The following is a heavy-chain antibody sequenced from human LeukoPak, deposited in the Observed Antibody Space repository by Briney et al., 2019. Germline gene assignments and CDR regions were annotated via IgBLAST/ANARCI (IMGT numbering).Heavy chain of an antibody. CDR3: ARGQWPLYYFDY. J-gene: IGHJ4*02. Sequence: SETLSLTCTVSGGSISSYYWSWIRQPPGKGREWIGYIYYSGSTNYNPSLKSRVTISVDTSKNQFSLKLSSVTAADTAVYYCARGQWPLYYFDYWGQGTLVTVSS. CDR1: GGSISSYY. V-gene: IGHV4-59*01. D-gene: IGHD6-19*01. CDR2: IYYSGST.